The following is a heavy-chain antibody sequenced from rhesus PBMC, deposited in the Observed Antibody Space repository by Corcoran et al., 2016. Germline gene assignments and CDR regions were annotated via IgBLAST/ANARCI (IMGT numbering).Heavy chain of an antibody. CDR2: IYGSGSSN. CDR3: AREGEYCSSTYCSSSYYFDY. CDR1: GGSISSSY. J-gene: IGHJ4*01. Sequence: QLQLQESGPGLVKPSETLSVTCAVSGGSISSSYWSWIRQAPGKGMAWIGYIYGSGSSNNYNPSLKTRVPLSVDTSKNQLSLKLSAVTTADTAVYYCAREGEYCSSTYCSSSYYFDYWGQGVLVTVSS. V-gene: IGHV4-169*02. D-gene: IGHD2-15*01.